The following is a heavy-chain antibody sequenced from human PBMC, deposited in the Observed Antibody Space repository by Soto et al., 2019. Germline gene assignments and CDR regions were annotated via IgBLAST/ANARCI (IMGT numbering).Heavy chain of an antibody. Sequence: GVPMRVSCRAAGLQISNAGMNWVSKKKGKGLEWVGRIKSKTDGGTTDYAAPVKGRFTISRDDSKNTLYLQMNSLKTEDTAVYYCTTQIPAYCSGGSCPEYYFDYWGQGTLVTVSS. CDR1: GLQISNAG. V-gene: IGHV3-15*07. J-gene: IGHJ4*02. D-gene: IGHD2-15*01. CDR2: IKSKTDGGTT. CDR3: TTQIPAYCSGGSCPEYYFDY.